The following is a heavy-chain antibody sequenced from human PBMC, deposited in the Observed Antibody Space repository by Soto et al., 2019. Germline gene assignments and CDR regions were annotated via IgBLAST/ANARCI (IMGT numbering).Heavy chain of an antibody. CDR1: GFTFSSYG. V-gene: IGHV3-30*03. CDR3: AIQLFDNVLVPPACPAY. CDR2: ISYDGSYK. D-gene: IGHD2-2*01. J-gene: IGHJ1*01. Sequence: GGSLRLSWAASGFTFSSYGMHWVRQAPGKGLEWVALISYDGSYKYYAESVKGRFTISRDSSKNTLYLQMNSLRGEDTAVYSFAIQLFDNVLVPPACPAYWGQGTLVTVSS.